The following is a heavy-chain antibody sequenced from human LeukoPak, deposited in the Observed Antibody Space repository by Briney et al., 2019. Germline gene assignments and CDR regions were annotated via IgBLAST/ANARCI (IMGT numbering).Heavy chain of an antibody. Sequence: SETLSLTCAVSGYSISRGYYWGWIRQPPGKGLEWIGSIYHSGRTYYNPSLKSRVPISVDTSKNQFSLKLSSVTAADTAVYYCARGGYSSGQGGEIAFDYWGQGTLVTVSS. CDR1: GYSISRGYY. CDR2: IYHSGRT. D-gene: IGHD6-19*01. J-gene: IGHJ4*02. V-gene: IGHV4-38-2*01. CDR3: ARGGYSSGQGGEIAFDY.